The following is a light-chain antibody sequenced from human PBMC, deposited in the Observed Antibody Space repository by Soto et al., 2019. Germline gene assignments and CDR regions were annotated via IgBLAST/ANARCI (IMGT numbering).Light chain of an antibody. CDR3: QQYNNWPRT. CDR1: QSVNSD. V-gene: IGKV3-15*01. CDR2: GAT. J-gene: IGKJ1*01. Sequence: EIVITQAQATRSVSPGEIATLSCRASQSVNSDYLAWFQQRPGQAPRLLIHGATTRATGIPARFSGSGSGTEFTLTISSLQSEDFAVYYCQQYNNWPRTFGQVTNVDIK.